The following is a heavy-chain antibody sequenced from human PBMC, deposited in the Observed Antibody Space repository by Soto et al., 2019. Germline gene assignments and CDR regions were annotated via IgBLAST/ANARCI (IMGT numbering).Heavy chain of an antibody. CDR3: ARDTAHIYFDY. Sequence: QVQLVQSGAEVKKPGSSVKVSCKASGGTFSSYTISWVRQAPGQGLEWMGRIIPILGVANYAQKFQGRVTITADKSTSTAYMELSSLRSEDTAVYYCARDTAHIYFDYWGQGTLVTVSS. CDR1: GGTFSSYT. V-gene: IGHV1-69*08. D-gene: IGHD5-18*01. J-gene: IGHJ4*02. CDR2: IIPILGVA.